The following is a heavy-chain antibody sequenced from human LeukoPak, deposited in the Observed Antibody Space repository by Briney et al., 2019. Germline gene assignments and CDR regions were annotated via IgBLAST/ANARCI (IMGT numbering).Heavy chain of an antibody. CDR2: ISYDGSNK. D-gene: IGHD3-22*01. CDR3: AKPLRRYDSSGYPFDY. V-gene: IGHV3-30-3*02. CDR1: GFTFSSYA. Sequence: GGSLRLSCAASGFTFSSYAMHWVRQAPGKGLEWVAVISYDGSNKYYADSVKGRFTISRDNSKNTLYLQMNSLRAEDTAVYYCAKPLRRYDSSGYPFDYWGQGTLVTVSS. J-gene: IGHJ4*02.